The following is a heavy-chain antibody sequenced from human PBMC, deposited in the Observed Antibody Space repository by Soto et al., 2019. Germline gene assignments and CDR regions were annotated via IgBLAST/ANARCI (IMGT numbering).Heavy chain of an antibody. D-gene: IGHD3-22*01. CDR3: ARLGDTSGDAFDF. J-gene: IGHJ3*01. CDR1: GFTFSSYA. Sequence: EVQLLESGGALVQPGGSLRLSCAASGFTFSSYAMTWVRQAPGKGLEWVSTINANGGFTYYADSVEGRFTFSRDNFKNTLYLQMNSLRVEDTAVYYCARLGDTSGDAFDFWGQGTMLTVSS. CDR2: INANGGFT. V-gene: IGHV3-23*01.